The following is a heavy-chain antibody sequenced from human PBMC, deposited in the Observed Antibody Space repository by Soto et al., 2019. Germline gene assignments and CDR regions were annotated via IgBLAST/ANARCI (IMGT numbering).Heavy chain of an antibody. CDR3: ARGQQLVRMGYDYGMDV. V-gene: IGHV3-33*01. Sequence: GGSLRLSCAASGFTFSSYGMHWVRQAPGKGLEWVAVIWYDGSNKYYADSVKGRFTISRDNSKNTLYLQMNSLRAEDTAVYYCARGQQLVRMGYDYGMDVWGQGTTVTVSS. CDR1: GFTFSSYG. D-gene: IGHD6-13*01. J-gene: IGHJ6*02. CDR2: IWYDGSNK.